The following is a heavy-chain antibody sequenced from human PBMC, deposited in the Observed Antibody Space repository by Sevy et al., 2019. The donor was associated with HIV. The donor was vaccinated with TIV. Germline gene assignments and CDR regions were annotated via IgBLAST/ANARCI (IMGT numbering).Heavy chain of an antibody. CDR3: ARGITMVRGVIPHYYYYMDV. CDR2: IYYSGST. D-gene: IGHD3-10*01. Sequence: SETLSLTCTVSGGSISSYYWSWIRQPPGKGLEWIGYIYYSGSTNYNPSLKRRVTISVDTSKNQFSLKLSSVTAADTAVYYCARGITMVRGVIPHYYYYMDVWGKGTTVTVSS. CDR1: GGSISSYY. J-gene: IGHJ6*03. V-gene: IGHV4-59*01.